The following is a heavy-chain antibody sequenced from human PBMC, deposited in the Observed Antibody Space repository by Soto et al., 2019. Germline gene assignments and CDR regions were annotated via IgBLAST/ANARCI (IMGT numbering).Heavy chain of an antibody. V-gene: IGHV3-30*18. D-gene: IGHD3-3*02. CDR1: GFTFSSYG. Sequence: HPGVSLRLSCAASGFTFSSYGMHWVRQAPGKGLEWVAVISYDGSNKYYADSVKGRFTISRDNSKNTLYLQMNSLRAEDTAVYYCAKRGIEVTYYYYSYMDVWGKGTTVTVSS. CDR2: ISYDGSNK. CDR3: AKRGIEVTYYYYSYMDV. J-gene: IGHJ6*03.